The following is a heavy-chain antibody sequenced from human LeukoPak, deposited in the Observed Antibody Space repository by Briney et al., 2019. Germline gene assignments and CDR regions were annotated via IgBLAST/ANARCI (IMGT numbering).Heavy chain of an antibody. V-gene: IGHV3-33*01. J-gene: IGHJ3*02. Sequence: GRSLRLSCAASGFTFSSYGMHWVRQAPGKGLEWVAVIWYDGSNKYYADSVKGRFTISRDNSKNTLYLQMNSLRAEDTAVYYCAREREYYDFWSGYLATSSFDIWGQGTMVTVSS. CDR2: IWYDGSNK. CDR1: GFTFSSYG. D-gene: IGHD3-3*01. CDR3: AREREYYDFWSGYLATSSFDI.